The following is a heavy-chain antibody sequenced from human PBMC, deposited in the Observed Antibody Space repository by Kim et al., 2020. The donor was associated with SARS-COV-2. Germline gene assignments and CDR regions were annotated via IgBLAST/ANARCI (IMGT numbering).Heavy chain of an antibody. CDR3: AGADIVVVVAEVGHVAFDI. D-gene: IGHD2-15*01. CDR2: IYTSGST. J-gene: IGHJ3*02. Sequence: SETLSLTCTVSGGSISSYYWSWIRQPAGKGLEWIGRIYTSGSTNYNPSLKSRVTMSVDTSKNQFSLKLSSVTAADTAVYYCAGADIVVVVAEVGHVAFDIWGEGTMVTVSS. V-gene: IGHV4-4*07. CDR1: GGSISSYY.